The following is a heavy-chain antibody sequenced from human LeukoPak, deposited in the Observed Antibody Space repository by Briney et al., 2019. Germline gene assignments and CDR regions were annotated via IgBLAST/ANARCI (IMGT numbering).Heavy chain of an antibody. J-gene: IGHJ6*03. CDR3: ARSGGGEHCTNGVCYTEYYYYMDV. Sequence: RASVKVSCKASGYTFTGYSIHWVRQAPGQGLEWMGWINPNNAGTKYAQNFQGRVTITRNTSISTAYMELSSLRSEDTAVYYCARSGGGEHCTNGVCYTEYYYYMDVWGKGTTVTVSS. V-gene: IGHV1-2*02. CDR2: INPNNAGT. D-gene: IGHD2-8*01. CDR1: GYTFTGYS.